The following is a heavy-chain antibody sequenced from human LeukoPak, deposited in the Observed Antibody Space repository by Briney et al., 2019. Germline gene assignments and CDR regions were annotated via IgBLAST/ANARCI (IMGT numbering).Heavy chain of an antibody. CDR2: IRYDGSNK. CDR1: GFTFRSYG. V-gene: IGHV3-30*02. D-gene: IGHD1-26*01. Sequence: GSLRLSCAASGFTFRSYGMHWVRQAPGKGLEWVSFIRYDGSNKYYADSVKGRFTISRDNSKNTLYLQMNSLRAEDTAVYYCAKVRSVGATIDAFDIWGQGTMVTVSS. CDR3: AKVRSVGATIDAFDI. J-gene: IGHJ3*02.